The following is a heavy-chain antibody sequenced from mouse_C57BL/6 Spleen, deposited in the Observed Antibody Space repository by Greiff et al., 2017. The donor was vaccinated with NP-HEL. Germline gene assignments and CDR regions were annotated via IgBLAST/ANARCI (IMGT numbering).Heavy chain of an antibody. Sequence: EVQLQQSGGGLVKPGGSLKLSCAASGFTFSDYGMHWVRQAPEKGLEWVAYISSGSSTIYYADTVKGRFTISRDNAKNTLFLQMTSLRSEDTAMYYCARPISDYYAMDYWGQGTSVTVSS. CDR2: ISSGSSTI. CDR1: GFTFSDYG. CDR3: ARPISDYYAMDY. V-gene: IGHV5-17*01. J-gene: IGHJ4*01.